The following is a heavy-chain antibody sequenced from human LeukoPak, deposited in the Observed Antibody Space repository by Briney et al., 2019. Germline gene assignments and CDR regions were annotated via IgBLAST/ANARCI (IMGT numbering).Heavy chain of an antibody. CDR3: ARAPPDYYGMDI. J-gene: IGHJ6*02. V-gene: IGHV4-59*02. CDR2: IYYSGST. CDR1: GGSVSSYY. Sequence: PSETLSLTCTVSGGSVSSYYWSWIRQPPGKGLEWIGYIYYSGSTNYNPSLKSRVTISVDTSKNQFSLKLSSVTAADTAVYYCARAPPDYYGMDIRGQGTTVTVSS.